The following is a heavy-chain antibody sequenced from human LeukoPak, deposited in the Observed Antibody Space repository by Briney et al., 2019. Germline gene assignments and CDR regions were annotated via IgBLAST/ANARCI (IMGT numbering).Heavy chain of an antibody. CDR2: ISSSSSYI. V-gene: IGHV3-21*04. J-gene: IGHJ6*03. CDR3: AKDCAVVVPAAISAYYYYMDV. CDR1: GFTLSSYN. Sequence: GGSLRLSCAASGFTLSSYNMNWVRQAPGKGLEWVSSISSSSSYIYYADSVKGRFTISRDNAKNSLYLQMNSLRVEDTAVYYCAKDCAVVVPAAISAYYYYMDVWGKGTTVTVSS. D-gene: IGHD2-2*01.